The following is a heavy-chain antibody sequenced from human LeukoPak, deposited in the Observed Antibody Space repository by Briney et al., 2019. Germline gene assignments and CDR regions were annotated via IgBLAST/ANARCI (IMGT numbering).Heavy chain of an antibody. CDR3: ARDTAIFGVALDY. CDR1: GFMFSSYW. D-gene: IGHD3-3*01. CDR2: INGDGSST. J-gene: IGHJ4*02. Sequence: PGGSLRLSCATSGFMFSSYWMHWVRQAPGKGLVWVSRINGDGSSTNYADSVKGRFTISRDNAKNTVYLQMNSLRAEDTAVYYCARDTAIFGVALDYWGQGTLVTVSS. V-gene: IGHV3-74*01.